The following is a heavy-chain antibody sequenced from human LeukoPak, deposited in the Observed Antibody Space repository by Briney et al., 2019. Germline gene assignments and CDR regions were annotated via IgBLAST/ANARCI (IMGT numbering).Heavy chain of an antibody. Sequence: PGGSLRLSCTASGFTFSDYWMTWVRQAPGKGPEGVADIKQDGSQRYYVDSVRGRFTISRDNAKKSLFLQMNGLRAEDTAVYYCARRGGSSSRRSPIDYWGQGTLVTVSS. D-gene: IGHD6-6*01. CDR3: ARRGGSSSRRSPIDY. CDR1: GFTFSDYW. CDR2: IKQDGSQR. J-gene: IGHJ4*02. V-gene: IGHV3-7*01.